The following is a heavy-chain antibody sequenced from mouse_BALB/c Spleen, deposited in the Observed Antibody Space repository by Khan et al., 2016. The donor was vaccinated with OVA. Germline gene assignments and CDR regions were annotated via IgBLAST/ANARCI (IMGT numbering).Heavy chain of an antibody. Sequence: VKLMESGAELARPGASVKLSCKASGYTFTDYYINWMRQRTGQGLEWIGEIYPGSDNTYYNEKFKGKATLNADKSSSTAYMQLSSLTSEDAAVYFCAREWAAWFPYWGQGTLVTVSA. CDR2: IYPGSDNT. J-gene: IGHJ3*01. V-gene: IGHV1-77*01. CDR1: GYTFTDYY. CDR3: AREWAAWFPY.